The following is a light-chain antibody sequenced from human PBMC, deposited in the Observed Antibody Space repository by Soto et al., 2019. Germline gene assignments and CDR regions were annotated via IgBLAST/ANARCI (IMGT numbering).Light chain of an antibody. CDR1: GRDIGAYDY. CDR2: GVN. Sequence: QSALNQPASVSGSPGQSITISCTGSGRDIGAYDYVSWYQQHPGKAPKLLIYGVNNRPSGVSYRFSASKSAFTASLTISGLQAEDEAHYYCSSYTTSYFYVFGPGTKLTVL. CDR3: SSYTTSYFYV. V-gene: IGLV2-14*01. J-gene: IGLJ1*01.